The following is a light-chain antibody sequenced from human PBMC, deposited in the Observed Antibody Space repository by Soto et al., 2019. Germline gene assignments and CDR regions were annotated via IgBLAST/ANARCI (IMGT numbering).Light chain of an antibody. V-gene: IGLV2-14*01. CDR3: RLYTSSSHPSVV. Sequence: QSALTQPASVSGSPGQSITISCTGTSSDVGGYNYVSWYQQHPGKAPKLMIYEVSNRPSGVSNRFSGSKSGNTASLTISGLQAEDEGGYYRRLYTSSSHPSVVFGRGTQVTVL. J-gene: IGLJ2*01. CDR1: SSDVGGYNY. CDR2: EVS.